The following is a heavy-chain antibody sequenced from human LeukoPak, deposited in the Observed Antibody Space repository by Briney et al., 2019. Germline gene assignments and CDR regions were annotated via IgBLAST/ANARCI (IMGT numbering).Heavy chain of an antibody. D-gene: IGHD3-3*01. V-gene: IGHV3-7*01. CDR3: ARLREIPVFGVVTKSTSYFDY. Sequence: GGSLRLSCAASGFTFTNYWMGWVRQAPGKGLELVANIKQDRSEKYYVDSVKGRFTISRDNAKNSLYLQMNSLRAEDTAVYYCARLREIPVFGVVTKSTSYFDYWGQGTLVTVSS. CDR2: IKQDRSEK. CDR1: GFTFTNYW. J-gene: IGHJ4*02.